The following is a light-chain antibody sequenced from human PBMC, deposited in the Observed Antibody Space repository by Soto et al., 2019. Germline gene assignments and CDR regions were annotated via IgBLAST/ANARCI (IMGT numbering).Light chain of an antibody. Sequence: EIVMTQSPATLSVSPGERATLSCRASQSVRSSLAWYQQKPGQAPRLLIYGASTRATGIPARFNGSGSGTEFTLVISSLQSEDFAIYYCQQYNDWPPYTFGQGSKLEIK. J-gene: IGKJ2*01. V-gene: IGKV3-15*01. CDR1: QSVRSS. CDR3: QQYNDWPPYT. CDR2: GAS.